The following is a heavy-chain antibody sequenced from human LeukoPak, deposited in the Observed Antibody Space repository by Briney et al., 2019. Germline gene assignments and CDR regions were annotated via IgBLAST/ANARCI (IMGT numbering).Heavy chain of an antibody. CDR1: GYTFTSYD. J-gene: IGHJ4*02. CDR3: ARGQGSSGPRGFDY. V-gene: IGHV1-8*01. CDR2: MNPNSGNT. Sequence: ASVKVSCKASGYTFTSYDINWVRQATGQGLEWMGWMNPNSGNTGYAQKFQGRVTMTRNTSISTAYVELISLRSEDTAVYYCARGQGSSGPRGFDYWGQGTLVTVSS. D-gene: IGHD6-19*01.